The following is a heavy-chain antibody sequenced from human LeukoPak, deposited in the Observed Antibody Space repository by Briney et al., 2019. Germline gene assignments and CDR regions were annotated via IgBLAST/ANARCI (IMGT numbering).Heavy chain of an antibody. V-gene: IGHV3-53*01. CDR1: GFTVSTYY. D-gene: IGHD3-3*02. Sequence: GGSLRLSCAASGFTVSTYYMNWVRQAPGKGLEWVSIIYSGATTYYADSVKGRFTISRDTSKNTVSLQMNRLRAEDTAVYFCARVGDHFHWNLDLWGRGTLVTV. J-gene: IGHJ2*01. CDR2: IYSGATT. CDR3: ARVGDHFHWNLDL.